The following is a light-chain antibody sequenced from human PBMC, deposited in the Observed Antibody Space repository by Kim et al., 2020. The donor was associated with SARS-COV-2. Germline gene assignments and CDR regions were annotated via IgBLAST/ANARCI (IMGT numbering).Light chain of an antibody. CDR3: QQYYGTTYS. Sequence: RATINSKSSQTILHNSNNKDYLAWFQQRPGQPPKLLIYWASTRESGVPDRFSGSGSGTDFTLTISSLQAEDVAIYYCQQYYGTTYSFGQGTKLEI. CDR2: WAS. V-gene: IGKV4-1*01. CDR1: QTILHNSNNKDY. J-gene: IGKJ2*03.